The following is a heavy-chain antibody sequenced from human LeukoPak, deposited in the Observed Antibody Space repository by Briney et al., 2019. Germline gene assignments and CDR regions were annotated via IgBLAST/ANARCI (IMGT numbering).Heavy chain of an antibody. V-gene: IGHV3-30*02. CDR3: AKGGGYEAQYYYYYLDV. D-gene: IGHD5-12*01. CDR1: GFTLKFYS. J-gene: IGHJ6*03. CDR2: IRYDGSNK. Sequence: GGSLRLSCAASGFTLKFYSMNWVRQAPGKGLESVAFIRYDGSNKYYADSVKGRFTVSRDNSKNTLYLQMKSLRAEDTAVYYCAKGGGYEAQYYYYYLDVWGKGTTVTISS.